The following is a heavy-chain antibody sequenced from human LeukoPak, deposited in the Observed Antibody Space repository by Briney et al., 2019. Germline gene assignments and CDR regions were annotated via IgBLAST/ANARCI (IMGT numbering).Heavy chain of an antibody. V-gene: IGHV3-30*02. CDR3: AKDSDQLLRGGRNYFDY. CDR2: IRYDGSNK. CDR1: GFTFSSYG. Sequence: GGSLRLSCAASGFTFSSYGMHWVRQAPGKGLEWVAFIRYDGSNKYYADSVKGRFTISRDNSKNTLYLQMNSLRAEDTAVYYCAKDSDQLLRGGRNYFDYWGQGTLVTVSS. D-gene: IGHD2-2*01. J-gene: IGHJ4*02.